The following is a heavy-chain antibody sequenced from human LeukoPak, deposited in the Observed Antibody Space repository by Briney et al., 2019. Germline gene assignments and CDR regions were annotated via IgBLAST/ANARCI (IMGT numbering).Heavy chain of an antibody. CDR1: GYSFPSYW. CDR3: ARQAGVAAYSMGWFDP. D-gene: IGHD2-15*01. V-gene: IGHV5-10-1*01. J-gene: IGHJ5*02. Sequence: GESLKISCKGPGYSFPSYWISWVRQLPGKGLGWKGRFVPSDAYTNYRPSFQGHVTISADKSISTAYLQWSSLKASDTAMYYCARQAGVAAYSMGWFDPWGEGTLVTVSS. CDR2: FVPSDAYT.